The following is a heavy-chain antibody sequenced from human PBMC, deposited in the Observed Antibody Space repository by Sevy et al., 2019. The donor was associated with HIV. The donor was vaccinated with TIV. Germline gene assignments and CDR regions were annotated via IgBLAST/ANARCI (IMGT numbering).Heavy chain of an antibody. Sequence: GSLRLSCTASGFTFGDYAMSWFRQAPGKGLEWVGFIRSKAYGGTTEYAVSVKGRFTISRDDSKSIAYLQMNSLKTEDTAVYYCTRTKWELPYFDYWGQGTLVTVSS. J-gene: IGHJ4*02. CDR2: IRSKAYGGTT. D-gene: IGHD1-26*01. CDR3: TRTKWELPYFDY. V-gene: IGHV3-49*03. CDR1: GFTFGDYA.